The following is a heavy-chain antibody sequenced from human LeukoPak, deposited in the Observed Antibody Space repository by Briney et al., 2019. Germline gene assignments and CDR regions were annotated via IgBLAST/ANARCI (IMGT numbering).Heavy chain of an antibody. CDR3: ARRYSSGWSDENWFDP. J-gene: IGHJ5*02. V-gene: IGHV3-11*04. CDR1: GFTFSDYY. D-gene: IGHD6-19*01. CDR2: ISSSGSTI. Sequence: GGSLRLSCAASGFTFSDYYMSWIRQAPGKGLEWVSYISSSGSTIYYADSVKGRFTISRDNAKNSLYLQMNSLRAEDTAVYYCARRYSSGWSDENWFDPWGQGTLVTVSS.